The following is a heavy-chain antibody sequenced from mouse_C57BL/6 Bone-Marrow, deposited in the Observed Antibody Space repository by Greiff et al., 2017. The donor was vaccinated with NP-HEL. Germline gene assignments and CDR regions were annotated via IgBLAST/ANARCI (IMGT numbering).Heavy chain of an antibody. J-gene: IGHJ2*01. CDR2: IRSKSNNYAT. Sequence: EVKLVESGAGLVQPKGSLKLSCAASGFSFNTYAMNWVRQAPGKGLEWVARIRSKSNNYATYYADSVKDRFTISRDDSESMLYLQMNNLKTEDTAMYYCVRQYYDYDDYFDYWGQGTTLTVSS. CDR3: VRQYYDYDDYFDY. D-gene: IGHD2-4*01. CDR1: GFSFNTYA. V-gene: IGHV10-1*01.